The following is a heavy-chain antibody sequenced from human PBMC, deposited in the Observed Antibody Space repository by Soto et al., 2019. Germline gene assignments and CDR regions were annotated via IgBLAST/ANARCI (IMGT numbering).Heavy chain of an antibody. CDR1: GATFSSYA. CDR2: IIPIFGTA. Sequence: SVKVSCKASGATFSSYAISWVRQAPGQGLEWMGGIIPIFGTAHYAQKFQGRVTITADESTSTAYMELSSLRSEDTAVYYWAGDRLAGAVYYFGYWGQGTLVTVSS. J-gene: IGHJ4*01. D-gene: IGHD6-19*01. CDR3: AGDRLAGAVYYFGY. V-gene: IGHV1-69*13.